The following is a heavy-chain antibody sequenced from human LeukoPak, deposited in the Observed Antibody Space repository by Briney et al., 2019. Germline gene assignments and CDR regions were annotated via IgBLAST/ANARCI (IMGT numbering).Heavy chain of an antibody. CDR1: GFIFSNYD. CDR3: ARDENGDSDFDL. Sequence: PGGSLRLSCAASGFIFSNYDMNWVRPAPGKGVEWVSFISSGGSTIFYADSVKGRFTISRDDAKNSLYVQMNNLRVEDTAVYYCARDENGDSDFDLWGRGTLVTVSS. J-gene: IGHJ2*01. D-gene: IGHD5-12*01. CDR2: ISSGGSTI. V-gene: IGHV3-48*01.